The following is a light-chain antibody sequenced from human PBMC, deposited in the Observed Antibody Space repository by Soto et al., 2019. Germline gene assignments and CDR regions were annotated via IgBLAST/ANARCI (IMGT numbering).Light chain of an antibody. Sequence: QSALIQPPSVSGSPGQSVTISCTGTSSDVGAYKYVSWYQQYPGKAPKLMIYEVTKRPSGVPDRFSGSKSGNTASLTVSGLQAEDEADYYCTSYVGNDIWVFGGGTKLTVL. CDR1: SSDVGAYKY. CDR3: TSYVGNDIWV. V-gene: IGLV2-8*01. J-gene: IGLJ3*02. CDR2: EVT.